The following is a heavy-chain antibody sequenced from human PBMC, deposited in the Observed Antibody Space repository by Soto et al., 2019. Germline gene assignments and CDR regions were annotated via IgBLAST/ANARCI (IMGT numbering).Heavy chain of an antibody. D-gene: IGHD1-26*01. V-gene: IGHV1-69*04. J-gene: IGHJ5*02. Sequence: SVKVSCKASGGTFSSYAISWVRQAPGQGLEWMGRIIPILGIANYAQKFQGRVTITADKSTSTAYMELSGLRFEDTAVYYCVVGATRSWFDPWGQGTLVTVPQ. CDR2: IIPILGIA. CDR3: VVGATRSWFDP. CDR1: GGTFSSYA.